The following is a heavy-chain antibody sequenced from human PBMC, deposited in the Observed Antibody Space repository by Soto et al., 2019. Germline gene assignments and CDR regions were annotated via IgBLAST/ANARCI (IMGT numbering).Heavy chain of an antibody. CDR3: ARVVTIFGVPSEFDY. CDR2: IWYDGSNK. J-gene: IGHJ4*02. CDR1: GFTFSSYG. V-gene: IGHV3-33*01. D-gene: IGHD3-3*01. Sequence: LRLSCAASGFTFSSYGMHWVRQAPGKGLEWVAVIWYDGSNKYYADSVKGRFTISRDNSKNTLYLQMNSLRAEDTAVYYCARVVTIFGVPSEFDYWGQGTLVTVSS.